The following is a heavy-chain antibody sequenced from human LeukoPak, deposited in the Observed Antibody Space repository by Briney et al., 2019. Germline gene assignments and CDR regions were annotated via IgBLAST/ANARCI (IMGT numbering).Heavy chain of an antibody. J-gene: IGHJ4*02. Sequence: GRFTISRDNSKNTLYLQMNSLRAEDTAVYYCARDRPFDYWGQGTLVTVSS. CDR3: ARDRPFDY. V-gene: IGHV3-30*01.